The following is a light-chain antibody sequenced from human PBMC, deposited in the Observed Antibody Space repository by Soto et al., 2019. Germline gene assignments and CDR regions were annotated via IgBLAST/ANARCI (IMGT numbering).Light chain of an antibody. CDR3: QHYNSYSEA. J-gene: IGKJ1*01. CDR1: QGISSA. V-gene: IGKV1-13*02. Sequence: AIQLTQSPSSLSASVGDRVTITCRASQGISSALAWYQQKPGKAPKLLIDKASTLKSGVPSRFSGSGSGTEFTLTISSLQPDDFATYYCQHYNSYSEAFGQGTKVDIK. CDR2: KAS.